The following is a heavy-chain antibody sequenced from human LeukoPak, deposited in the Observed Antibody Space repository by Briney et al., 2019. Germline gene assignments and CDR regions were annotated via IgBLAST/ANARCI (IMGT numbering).Heavy chain of an antibody. V-gene: IGHV3-74*01. CDR3: AGGNYYDMDV. CDR2: INSDGTYT. CDR1: GFTFSSYW. Sequence: GGSLRLSCVASGFTFSSYWMHWVRQAPGKGLVWVSRINSDGTYTTYADSVKGRFTISRDNAKNTLYLQMNSLRAVDTAVYYCAGGNYYDMDVWGKGTTVTVSS. J-gene: IGHJ6*04.